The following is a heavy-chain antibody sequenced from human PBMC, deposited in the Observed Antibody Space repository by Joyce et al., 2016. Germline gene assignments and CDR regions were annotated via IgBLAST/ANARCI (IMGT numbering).Heavy chain of an antibody. CDR1: GFSVSSNY. CDR2: IYSGGAI. V-gene: IGHV3-66*02. CDR3: VRDEGGPPGGSFDT. Sequence: EVQVVESGGGLVQPGGSLRLSWTASGFSVSSNYMSWVRQTPGKGLGCVSVIYSGGAIYYSDSVKGRFIISRDNSKNTVYLQMNNLRPDDTAVYFCVRDEGGPPGGSFDTWGQGTLVTVSS. J-gene: IGHJ5*02. D-gene: IGHD3-10*01.